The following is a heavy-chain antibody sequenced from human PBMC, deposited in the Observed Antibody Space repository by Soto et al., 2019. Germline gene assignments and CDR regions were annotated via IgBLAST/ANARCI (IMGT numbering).Heavy chain of an antibody. V-gene: IGHV1-3*01. J-gene: IGHJ4*02. D-gene: IGHD6-19*01. Sequence: QVQLVQSGAEVKKPGASVKVSCKASGYTFTSYAMDWVRLAPGQRLEWMGWINAGNGNTKYSQKFQGRVTITRDTSASTAYMELSSLRSEDTTVYYCARDLGGWTDYWGQGTLVTVSS. CDR3: ARDLGGWTDY. CDR2: INAGNGNT. CDR1: GYTFTSYA.